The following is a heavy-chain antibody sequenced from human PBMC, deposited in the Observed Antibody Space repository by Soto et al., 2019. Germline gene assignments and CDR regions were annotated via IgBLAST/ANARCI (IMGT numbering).Heavy chain of an antibody. J-gene: IGHJ4*02. Sequence: EVQLLESGGGLVQPGGSLRLSCAASGFTFSSYAMSWVRQAPGKGLEWVSAISGSGGSTYYADSVKGRFTISRDNSKNTLYLQMNSLRAEDTAVYYCAKIREDYDILTGYYTEYYFDYWGQGTLVTVSS. CDR1: GFTFSSYA. CDR2: ISGSGGST. D-gene: IGHD3-9*01. CDR3: AKIREDYDILTGYYTEYYFDY. V-gene: IGHV3-23*01.